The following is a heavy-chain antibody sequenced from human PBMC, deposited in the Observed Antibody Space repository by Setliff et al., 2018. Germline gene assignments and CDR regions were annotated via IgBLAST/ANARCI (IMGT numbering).Heavy chain of an antibody. V-gene: IGHV4-59*05. Sequence: SETLSLTCTVSGGSISSYYWGWIRQPPGKGLEWIGCIYYSGSTYYNPSLKSRVTISVDTSKNQFSLKLTSVTAADTAVYYCATPGRRFGESIDYWGQGTLVTVSS. J-gene: IGHJ4*02. CDR3: ATPGRRFGESIDY. CDR1: GGSISSYY. D-gene: IGHD3-10*01. CDR2: IYYSGST.